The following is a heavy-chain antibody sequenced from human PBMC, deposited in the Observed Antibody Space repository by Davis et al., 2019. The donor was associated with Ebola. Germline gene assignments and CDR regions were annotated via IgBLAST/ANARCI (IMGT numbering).Heavy chain of an antibody. CDR1: GVSITSYY. V-gene: IGHV4-59*01. J-gene: IGHJ4*02. D-gene: IGHD3-22*01. Sequence: SETLSLTCTVSGVSITSYYWSWVRQPPGKGLEWIGYSHYSGSTNYNPSLKSRVTISTDTSRSQFSLTLSSVTAADTAVYYCARLVALYDNSGYAYLDYWGQGILVIVSS. CDR2: SHYSGST. CDR3: ARLVALYDNSGYAYLDY.